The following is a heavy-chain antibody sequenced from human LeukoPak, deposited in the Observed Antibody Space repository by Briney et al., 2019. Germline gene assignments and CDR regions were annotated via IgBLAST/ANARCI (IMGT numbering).Heavy chain of an antibody. V-gene: IGHV4-59*01. D-gene: IGHD3-3*01. Sequence: SETLSLTCTVSGGSISSYYWSWIRQPPGKGLEWIGYIYYSGSTNYNPSLKSRVTISVDTSKNQFSLKLSSVTAADTAVYYCARVVGDLDFWSGYGNWFDPWGQGTLVTVSS. CDR2: IYYSGST. J-gene: IGHJ5*02. CDR1: GGSISSYY. CDR3: ARVVGDLDFWSGYGNWFDP.